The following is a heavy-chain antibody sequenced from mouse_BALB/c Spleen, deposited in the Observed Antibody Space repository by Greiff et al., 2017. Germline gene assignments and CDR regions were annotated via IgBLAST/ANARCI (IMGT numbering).Heavy chain of an antibody. Sequence: DVQLQESGPGLVKPSQSLSLTCSVTGYSITSGYYWNWIRQFPGNKLEWMGYISYDGSNNYNPSLKNRISITRDTSKNQFFLKLNSVTTEDTATYYCASHYYGYYFDYWGQGTTLTVSS. CDR2: ISYDGSN. V-gene: IGHV3-6*02. J-gene: IGHJ2*01. CDR1: GYSITSGYY. CDR3: ASHYYGYYFDY. D-gene: IGHD1-2*01.